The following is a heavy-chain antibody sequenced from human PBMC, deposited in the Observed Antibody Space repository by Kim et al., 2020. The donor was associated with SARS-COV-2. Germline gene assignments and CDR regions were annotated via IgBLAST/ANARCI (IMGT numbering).Heavy chain of an antibody. J-gene: IGHJ4*02. CDR2: IKQDGSEK. CDR3: AREWDYGSGSYLTAYFDY. D-gene: IGHD3-10*01. V-gene: IGHV3-7*01. CDR1: GFTFSSYW. Sequence: GGSLRLSCAASGFTFSSYWMSWVRQAPGKGLEWVANIKQDGSEKYYVDSVKGRFTISRDNAKNSLYLQMNSLRAEDTAVYYCAREWDYGSGSYLTAYFDYWGQGTLVTVSS.